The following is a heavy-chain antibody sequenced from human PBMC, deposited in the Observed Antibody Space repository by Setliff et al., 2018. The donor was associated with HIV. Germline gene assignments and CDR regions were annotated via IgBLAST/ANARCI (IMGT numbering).Heavy chain of an antibody. V-gene: IGHV4-59*11. CDR3: ARVSRLHPFDP. CDR2: IYYTGIP. Sequence: PSETLSLTCTVSGGSISSHYWSWIRQPPGEGLEWVGLIYYTGIPTCNPSLSSRVTISVDTSKNQFSLKLTSVTAADTAFYYCARVSRLHPFDPWGQGVLVTVSS. CDR1: GGSISSHY. D-gene: IGHD2-15*01. J-gene: IGHJ5*02.